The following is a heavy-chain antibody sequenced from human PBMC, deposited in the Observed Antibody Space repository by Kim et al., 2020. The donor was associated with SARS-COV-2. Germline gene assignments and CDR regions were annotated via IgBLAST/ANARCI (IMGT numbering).Heavy chain of an antibody. CDR2: ISGSGGST. Sequence: GGSLRLSCAASGFTFSSYAMSWVRQAPGKGLEWVSAISGSGGSTYYADSVKGRFTISRDNSKNTLYLQMNSLRAEDTAVYYCAKYQDTYYYDSSGYFYYYYMDVWGKGTTVTVSS. D-gene: IGHD3-22*01. J-gene: IGHJ6*03. V-gene: IGHV3-23*01. CDR3: AKYQDTYYYDSSGYFYYYYMDV. CDR1: GFTFSSYA.